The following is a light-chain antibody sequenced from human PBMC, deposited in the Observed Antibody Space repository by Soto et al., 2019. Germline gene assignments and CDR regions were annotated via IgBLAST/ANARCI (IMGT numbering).Light chain of an antibody. J-gene: IGLJ2*01. CDR1: SSDVGGYDY. Sequence: QSALTQPASLSGSPGQSITISCTGTSSDVGGYDYVSWYQHHPGKAPKLMIYDVTNRPSRVSNRFSGSKSGNTASLTISGLQAEDEADYYCSSYTTSSTLHVVFGGGTTLTVL. CDR3: SSYTTSSTLHVV. CDR2: DVT. V-gene: IGLV2-14*03.